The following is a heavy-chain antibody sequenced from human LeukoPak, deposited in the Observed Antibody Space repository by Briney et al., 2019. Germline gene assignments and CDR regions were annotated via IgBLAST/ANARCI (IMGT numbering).Heavy chain of an antibody. Sequence: GGSLRLSCAASGFTFNSHSMHWVRQAPGKGLEWVSSISSSSSYIYYADSVKGRFTISRDNAKNSLYLQMNSLRAEDTAVYYWARETTVTKKWWFDPWGQGTLVTVSS. V-gene: IGHV3-21*01. D-gene: IGHD4-17*01. J-gene: IGHJ5*02. CDR2: ISSSSSYI. CDR3: ARETTVTKKWWFDP. CDR1: GFTFNSHS.